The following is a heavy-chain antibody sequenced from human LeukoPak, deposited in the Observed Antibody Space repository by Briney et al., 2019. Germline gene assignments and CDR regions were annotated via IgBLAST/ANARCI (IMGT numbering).Heavy chain of an antibody. V-gene: IGHV4-59*01. CDR3: ARIAVSWDSSGYYFYYFDY. CDR2: IYYSGST. D-gene: IGHD3-22*01. Sequence: SETLSLTCTVPGGSISSYYWSWIRQPPGKGLEWIGYIYYSGSTNYNPSLKSRVTISVDTSKNQFSLKLSSVTAADTAVYYCARIAVSWDSSGYYFYYFDYWGQGTLVTVSS. CDR1: GGSISSYY. J-gene: IGHJ4*02.